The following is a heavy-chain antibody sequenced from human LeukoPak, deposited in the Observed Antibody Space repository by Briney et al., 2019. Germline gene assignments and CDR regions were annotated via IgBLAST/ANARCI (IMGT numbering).Heavy chain of an antibody. V-gene: IGHV4-59*12. CDR3: AREDRSSSWYGRWGY. CDR1: GGSISSYY. CDR2: IYYSGST. D-gene: IGHD6-13*01. Sequence: SETLSLTCTVSGGSISSYYWSWIRQPPGKGLEWIGYIYYSGSTNYNPSLKSRVTISVDTSKNQFSLKLSSVTAADTAVYYCAREDRSSSWYGRWGYWGQGTLVTVSS. J-gene: IGHJ4*02.